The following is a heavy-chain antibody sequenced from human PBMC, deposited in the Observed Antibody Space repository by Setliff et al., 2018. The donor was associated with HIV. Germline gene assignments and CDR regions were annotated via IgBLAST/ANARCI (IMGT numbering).Heavy chain of an antibody. CDR3: AKHLVSDTSSGLDS. V-gene: IGHV3-30*18. Sequence: PGGSLRLSCAASGFTFSTSGMHWVRQAPGKGLEWLAVISDDGGHKFYAASVKGRFTISRDNSKDTLFLDMNSLRAEDTAFYYCAKHLVSDTSSGLDSWGQGTLVTVSS. CDR1: GFTFSTSG. CDR2: ISDDGGHK. D-gene: IGHD3-10*01. J-gene: IGHJ4*02.